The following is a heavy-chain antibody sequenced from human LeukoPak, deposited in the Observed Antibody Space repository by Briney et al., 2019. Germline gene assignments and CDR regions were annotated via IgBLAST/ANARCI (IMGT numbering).Heavy chain of an antibody. CDR2: INSNSGGT. CDR1: GYTFTGYY. D-gene: IGHD2-2*01. V-gene: IGHV1-2*04. Sequence: GASVKVSCKASGYTFTGYYIHWVRQAPGQGLEWMGWINSNSGGTNYAQKFQGWVTMTRGTSISTAYMELSRLRSDDTAVYYCARAGYCSSTSCPYGMDVWGQGTTVTVSS. CDR3: ARAGYCSSTSCPYGMDV. J-gene: IGHJ6*02.